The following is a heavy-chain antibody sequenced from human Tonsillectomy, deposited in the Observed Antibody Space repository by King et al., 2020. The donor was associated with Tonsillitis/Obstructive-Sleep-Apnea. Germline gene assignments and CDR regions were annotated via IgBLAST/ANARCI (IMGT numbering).Heavy chain of an antibody. D-gene: IGHD7-27*01. CDR2: IISSLGIP. CDR3: ARDLRETGDQFYYMDV. V-gene: IGHV1-69*04. Sequence: QLVQSGAEVKKPGSSVKVSCKASGGTFSSYAISWVRQAPGQGLEWMGRIISSLGIPNYAQKFQGRVTITADKSTSTAYMEVSSLTSEDTAVYYCARDLRETGDQFYYMDVWGKGTTVTVSS. CDR1: GGTFSSYA. J-gene: IGHJ6*03.